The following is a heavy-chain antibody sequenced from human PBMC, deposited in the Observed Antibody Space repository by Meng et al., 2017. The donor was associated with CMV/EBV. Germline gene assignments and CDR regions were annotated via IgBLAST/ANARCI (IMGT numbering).Heavy chain of an antibody. CDR2: IYHSGST. D-gene: IGHD2-15*01. CDR3: ARDGGAWGELYYYGMDV. CDR1: GGSISSSSYY. Sequence: SETLSLTCTVSGGSISSSSYYWGWIRQPPGKGLEWIGSIYHSGSTYYNPSLKSRVTISVDTSKNQFSLKLSSVTAADTAVYYCARDGGAWGELYYYGMDVWGQGTTVTVSS. V-gene: IGHV4-39*07. J-gene: IGHJ6*02.